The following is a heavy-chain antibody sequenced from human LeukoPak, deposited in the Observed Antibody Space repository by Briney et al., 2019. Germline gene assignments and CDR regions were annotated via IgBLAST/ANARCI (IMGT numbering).Heavy chain of an antibody. D-gene: IGHD2-15*01. Sequence: SETLSLTCAVSGGSISSSNWWSWVRQPPGKGLEWIGEIYHSGSANYNPSLKSRVTISVDKSKNQFSLKLSSVTAADTAVYYCARESAPRYCSGGSCYRDAFDIWGQGTMVTVSS. CDR1: GGSISSSNW. J-gene: IGHJ3*02. CDR2: IYHSGSA. V-gene: IGHV4-4*02. CDR3: ARESAPRYCSGGSCYRDAFDI.